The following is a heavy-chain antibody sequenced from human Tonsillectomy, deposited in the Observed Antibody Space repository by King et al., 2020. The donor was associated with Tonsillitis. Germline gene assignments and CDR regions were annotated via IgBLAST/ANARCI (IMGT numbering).Heavy chain of an antibody. CDR3: ARDQLPYYYMDV. D-gene: IGHD2-2*01. CDR1: GFTFSSYG. Sequence: VQLVESGGGVVQPGRSLRLSCAASGFTFSSYGMHWVRQAPGKGREWVAVIWNDGSNKYYADSVKGRFTISRDNSKNTLYLQMNSLRAEDTAVYYCARDQLPYYYMDVWGKGTTVTVSS. V-gene: IGHV3-33*08. CDR2: IWNDGSNK. J-gene: IGHJ6*03.